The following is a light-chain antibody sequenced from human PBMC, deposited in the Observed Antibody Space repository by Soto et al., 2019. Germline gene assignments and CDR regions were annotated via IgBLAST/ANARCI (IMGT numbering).Light chain of an antibody. CDR2: RAS. V-gene: IGKV3-15*01. CDR3: LQYHNLWA. J-gene: IGKJ1*01. Sequence: IVMTQSPATLSVSPGERATLSCRASQNIYINVAWYQQRPGQAPRLLIYRASTMATGIPARFSGSGSGTEFTLTISSLQSEDFTVYSCLQYHNLWAFGQGTKVEIK. CDR1: QNIYIN.